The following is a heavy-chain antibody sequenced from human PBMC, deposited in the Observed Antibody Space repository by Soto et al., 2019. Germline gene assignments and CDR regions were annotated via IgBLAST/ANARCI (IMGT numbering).Heavy chain of an antibody. CDR1: GFTFSSYE. CDR3: ARDRDYYDSSGYCDY. V-gene: IGHV3-48*03. J-gene: IGHJ4*02. D-gene: IGHD3-22*01. Sequence: GSLRLSCAASGFTFSSYEMNWVRQAPGKGLEWVSYISSSGSTIYYADSVKGRFTISRDNAKNSLYLQMNSLRAEDTAVYYCARDRDYYDSSGYCDYWGQGTLVTVSS. CDR2: ISSSGSTI.